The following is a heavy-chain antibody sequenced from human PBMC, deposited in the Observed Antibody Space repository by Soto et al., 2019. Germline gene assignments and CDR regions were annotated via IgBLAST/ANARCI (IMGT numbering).Heavy chain of an antibody. CDR1: GYTFTNYG. Sequence: QVQLVQSGAEVTKPGASVKVSCKASGYTFTNYGISWVRQAPGQGLEWMGWISGYNGNTTYAQQLQGRVTLTTDTSTYTAYMEVRSLRSDDTAVYYCARDRDSGSFLGLFDYWGQGKLVNVSS. D-gene: IGHD1-26*01. J-gene: IGHJ4*02. CDR2: ISGYNGNT. CDR3: ARDRDSGSFLGLFDY. V-gene: IGHV1-18*04.